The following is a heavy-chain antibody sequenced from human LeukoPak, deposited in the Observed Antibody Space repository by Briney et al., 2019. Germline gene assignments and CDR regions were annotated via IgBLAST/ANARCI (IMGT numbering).Heavy chain of an antibody. Sequence: GGSLRLSCAASGFTFSSYDMHWVRQATGKGLEWVSAIGTAGDTYYPGSVKGRFTISRENAKNTLYLQMNSLRAEDTAVYYCLGGYYYSYMDVWGKGTTVTISS. D-gene: IGHD3-16*01. CDR3: LGGYYYSYMDV. CDR1: GFTFSSYD. CDR2: IGTAGDT. V-gene: IGHV3-13*01. J-gene: IGHJ6*03.